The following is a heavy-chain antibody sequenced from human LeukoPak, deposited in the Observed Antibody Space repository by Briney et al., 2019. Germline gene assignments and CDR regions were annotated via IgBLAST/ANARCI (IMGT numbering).Heavy chain of an antibody. V-gene: IGHV1-18*01. CDR3: ARDAQDYYDSRGFGY. CDR2: ISAYNGNT. D-gene: IGHD3-22*01. CDR1: GYTFTSYG. J-gene: IGHJ4*02. Sequence: ASVKVSCKASGYTFTSYGISWVRQAPGQGLEWMGWISAYNGNTNYAQKLQGRVTMTTDTSTSTAYMELRCLRSDDTAVYYCARDAQDYYDSRGFGYWGQGTLVTVSS.